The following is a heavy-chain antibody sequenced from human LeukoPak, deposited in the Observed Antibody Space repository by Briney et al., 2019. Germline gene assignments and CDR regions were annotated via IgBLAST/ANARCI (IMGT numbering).Heavy chain of an antibody. Sequence: SETLSLTCTVSGGSISSSDYYWGWIRQPPGRGLEWIGSIYYSGSTYYSPSLKSRVTISVDTSKNQFSLKLSSLTAADTAVYYCASKRSGYYSWFFDYWGQGTLVTVSS. D-gene: IGHD3-22*01. CDR2: IYYSGST. CDR3: ASKRSGYYSWFFDY. J-gene: IGHJ4*02. CDR1: GGSISSSDYY. V-gene: IGHV4-39*01.